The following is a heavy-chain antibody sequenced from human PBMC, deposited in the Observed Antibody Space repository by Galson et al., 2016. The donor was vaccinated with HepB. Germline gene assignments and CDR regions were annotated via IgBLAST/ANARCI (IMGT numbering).Heavy chain of an antibody. J-gene: IGHJ4*02. CDR2: IKEDGSVK. CDR1: GISFSNYW. CDR3: ARGSTSRGKEFFDY. Sequence: SLRLSCAASGISFSNYWMTWVRQAPGTGLEWVANIKEDGSVKYYVDSVKGRFIISRDNAKNALYLQLNSLRAKDTAVYYCARGSTSRGKEFFDYWGQGTLVTVSS. V-gene: IGHV3-7*01. D-gene: IGHD4-23*01.